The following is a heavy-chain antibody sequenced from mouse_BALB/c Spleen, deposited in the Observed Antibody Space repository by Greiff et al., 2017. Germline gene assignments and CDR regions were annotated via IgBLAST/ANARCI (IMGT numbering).Heavy chain of an antibody. CDR2: ISSGSSTI. D-gene: IGHD1-1*01. J-gene: IGHJ3*01. CDR1: GFTFSSFG. CDR3: ARDYYGSSYGFAY. Sequence: EVKLVESGGGLVQPGGSRKLSCAASGFTFSSFGMHWVRQAPEKGLEWVAYISSGSSTIYYADTVKGRFTISRDNPKNTLFLQMTSLRSEDTAMYYCARDYYGSSYGFAYWGQGTLVTVSA. V-gene: IGHV5-17*02.